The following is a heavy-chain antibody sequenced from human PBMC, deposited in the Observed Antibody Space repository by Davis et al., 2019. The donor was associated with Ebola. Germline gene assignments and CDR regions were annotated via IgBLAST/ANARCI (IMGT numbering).Heavy chain of an antibody. V-gene: IGHV3-20*04. Sequence: GESLKISCAASGFTFDDYGMSWVRQAPGKGLEWVSGINWNGGSTGYADSVKGRFTISRDNAKNSLYLQMNSLRAEDTALYYCARDRYYGSGRCFDYWGQGTLVTVSS. CDR1: GFTFDDYG. CDR2: INWNGGST. J-gene: IGHJ4*02. CDR3: ARDRYYGSGRCFDY. D-gene: IGHD3-10*01.